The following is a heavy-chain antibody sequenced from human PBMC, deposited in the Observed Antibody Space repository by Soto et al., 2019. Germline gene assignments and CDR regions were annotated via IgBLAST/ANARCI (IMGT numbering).Heavy chain of an antibody. Sequence: SVKVSCKASGGTFSSYAISWVRQAPGQGLEWMGGIIPIFGTANYAQKFQGRVTITADESTSTAYMELSSLRSEDTAVYYCASIYCSGGSCPPATDYWGQGTLVTVSS. V-gene: IGHV1-69*13. CDR2: IIPIFGTA. CDR1: GGTFSSYA. CDR3: ASIYCSGGSCPPATDY. J-gene: IGHJ4*02. D-gene: IGHD2-15*01.